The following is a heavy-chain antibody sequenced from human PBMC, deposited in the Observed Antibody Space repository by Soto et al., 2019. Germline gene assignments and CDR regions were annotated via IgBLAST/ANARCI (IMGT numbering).Heavy chain of an antibody. CDR2: IIPIFGTV. V-gene: IGHV1-69*14. J-gene: IGHJ5*01. CDR3: ARDGGVTGITTILDS. Sequence: QVQLVQSGTEVTKPGSSVQVSCKVSGDTFRSNGISWVRQVPGQGLDWLGGIIPIFGTVNYALKFLGSVTLTADKSTNTAYMELSGLRPDDTGVYYCARDGGVTGITTILDSWCQGTVVTVS. D-gene: IGHD2-8*02. CDR1: GDTFRSNG.